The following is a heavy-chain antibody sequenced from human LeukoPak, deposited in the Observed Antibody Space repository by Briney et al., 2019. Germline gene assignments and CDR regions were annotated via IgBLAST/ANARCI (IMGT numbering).Heavy chain of an antibody. CDR3: AKVRDYPSTLWY. D-gene: IGHD4-17*01. J-gene: IGHJ4*02. Sequence: PGGSLRLSCAASGFTFSSYAMSWVRQAPGKGLEWVSAISGSGGSTYYADSVKGRFTISRDNSKNTLYLQMNSLRAEDTAVFYCAKVRDYPSTLWYWGQGTLVTVSS. V-gene: IGHV3-23*01. CDR2: ISGSGGST. CDR1: GFTFSSYA.